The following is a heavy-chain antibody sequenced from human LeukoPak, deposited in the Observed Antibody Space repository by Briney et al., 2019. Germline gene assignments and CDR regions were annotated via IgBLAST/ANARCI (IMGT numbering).Heavy chain of an antibody. V-gene: IGHV1-2*02. CDR3: ARDSGLWFGELLG. J-gene: IGHJ4*02. CDR1: GYTFTGYY. D-gene: IGHD3-10*01. CDR2: INPNSGGT. Sequence: ASVKVSCKASGYTFTGYYMHWVRQAPRQGLEWMGWINPNSGGTNYAQKFQGRVTMTRDTSISTAYMELSRLKSDDTAVYYCARDSGLWFGELLGWGQGTLVTVSS.